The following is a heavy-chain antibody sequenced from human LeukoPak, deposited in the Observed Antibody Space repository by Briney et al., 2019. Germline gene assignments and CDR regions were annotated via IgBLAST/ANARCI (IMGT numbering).Heavy chain of an antibody. Sequence: PSETLSLTCTVSGGSISSYYWSWIRQPAGRGLEWIGRIYSSGSTKYNPSLKSRVTISVDTSKNQFSLKLSSVTAADTAVYYCARDLGRGFDYWGQGTLVTVSS. D-gene: IGHD7-27*01. V-gene: IGHV4-4*07. CDR3: ARDLGRGFDY. CDR1: GGSISSYY. CDR2: IYSSGST. J-gene: IGHJ4*02.